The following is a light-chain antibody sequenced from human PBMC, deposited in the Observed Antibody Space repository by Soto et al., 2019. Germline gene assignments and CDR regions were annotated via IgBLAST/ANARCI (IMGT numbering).Light chain of an antibody. CDR3: LQHSGFPYT. CDR2: IAS. CDR1: QGAGND. Sequence: DIQMTQSPSSLSASVGDRVTITCRASQGAGNDLGWFQQKPGRAPKRLIYIASNLQSGVPSRFSGSGSGTEFTLTISSLQPEDFATYYCLQHSGFPYTFGQGTKLEIK. V-gene: IGKV1-17*01. J-gene: IGKJ2*01.